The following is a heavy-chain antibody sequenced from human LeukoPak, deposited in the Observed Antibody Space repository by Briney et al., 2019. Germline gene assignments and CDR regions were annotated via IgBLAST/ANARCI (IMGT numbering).Heavy chain of an antibody. CDR1: GFTFSSYS. Sequence: GGSLRLSCAASGFTFSSYSMNWVRQAPGKGLEWVSSISSSSSYIYYADSVKGRFTISRDNAKNSLCLQMNSLRAEDTAVYYCASWDRPRYYYDSSGYMIGWGQGTLVTVSS. CDR3: ASWDRPRYYYDSSGYMIG. CDR2: ISSSSSYI. D-gene: IGHD3-22*01. J-gene: IGHJ4*02. V-gene: IGHV3-21*01.